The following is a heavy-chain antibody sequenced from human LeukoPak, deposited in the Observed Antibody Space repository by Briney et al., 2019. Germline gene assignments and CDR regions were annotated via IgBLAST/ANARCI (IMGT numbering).Heavy chain of an antibody. CDR1: GFTVNSVNF. Sequence: GGSLRLSCAASGFTVNSVNFMNWVRQAPGKGLEWVANTNPDGNEKYYADSVRGRFSIFRDNANSILYLQMNNLRGEDTAVYYCLPGKGYWGQGTLVTVSS. CDR3: LPGKGY. J-gene: IGHJ4*02. V-gene: IGHV3-7*01. CDR2: TNPDGNEK. D-gene: IGHD4-23*01.